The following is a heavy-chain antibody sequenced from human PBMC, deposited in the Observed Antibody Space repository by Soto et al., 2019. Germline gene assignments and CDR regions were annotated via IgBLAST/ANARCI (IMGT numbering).Heavy chain of an antibody. CDR2: VSSSGSST. J-gene: IGHJ4*02. Sequence: EVQLLESGGDLVQPGGSLRLSCAASGFTFSNYDMSWVRQAPGKGLEWVSSVSSSGSSTYNADSVKGRFTISRDNSKNTLYLQMSSLGAADTAVYHCARRDCGSGRNCEFGAPAFAYWGQGSLVTVTS. CDR1: GFTFSNYD. D-gene: IGHD2-21*01. V-gene: IGHV3-23*01. CDR3: ARRDCGSGRNCEFGAPAFAY.